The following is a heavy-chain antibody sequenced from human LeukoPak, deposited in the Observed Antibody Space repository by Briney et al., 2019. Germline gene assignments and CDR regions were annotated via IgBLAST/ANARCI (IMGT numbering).Heavy chain of an antibody. CDR2: IRSSSSSL. V-gene: IGHV3-21*01. Sequence: GGSLRLSCAASEFTFRSYSMNWVRQTPGKGLEWVSFIRSSSSSLYYADSVKGRFTISRDNAKNSLYLQMNSLRAEDTAVYYCARDGGDIAPDYLDYWGQGTLVTVSS. CDR1: EFTFRSYS. J-gene: IGHJ4*02. CDR3: ARDGGDIAPDYLDY. D-gene: IGHD2-21*02.